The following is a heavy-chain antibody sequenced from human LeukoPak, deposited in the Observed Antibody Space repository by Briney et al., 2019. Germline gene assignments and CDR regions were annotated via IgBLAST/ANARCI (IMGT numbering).Heavy chain of an antibody. CDR3: ARAPYYYDHVDY. J-gene: IGHJ4*02. CDR1: GGSISSYY. CDR2: IYHSGST. Sequence: SETLSLTCTVSGGSISSYYWSWIRQPPGKGLEWIGYIYHSGSTNYNPSLKSRVTISVDTSKNQFSLKLSSVTAADTAVYYCARAPYYYDHVDYWGQGTLVTVSS. D-gene: IGHD3-22*01. V-gene: IGHV4-59*01.